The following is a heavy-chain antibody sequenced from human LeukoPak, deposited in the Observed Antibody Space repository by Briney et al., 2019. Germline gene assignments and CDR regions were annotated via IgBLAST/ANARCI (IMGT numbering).Heavy chain of an antibody. V-gene: IGHV4-34*01. CDR2: INHSGST. Sequence: PSETLSLTCAVYGGSFSGYYWSWIRQPPGKGLEWIGEINHSGSTNYNPSLKSRVTISVDTSKNQFSLKLSSVTAADTAVYYCARHDIGWFDPWGQGTLVTVPS. CDR3: ARHDIGWFDP. D-gene: IGHD3-9*01. CDR1: GGSFSGYY. J-gene: IGHJ5*02.